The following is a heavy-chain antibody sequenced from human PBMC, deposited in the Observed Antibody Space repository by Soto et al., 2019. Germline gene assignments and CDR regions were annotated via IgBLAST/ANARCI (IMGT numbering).Heavy chain of an antibody. J-gene: IGHJ4*02. CDR3: ARGTYYYDSSGYYPFDY. D-gene: IGHD3-22*01. Sequence: ASVKVSCKASGYTFASYGISWVRQAPGQGLEWMGWISAYNGNTNYAQKLQGRVTMTTDTFTRTAYMEVRSLRSDDTAVYYCARGTYYYDSSGYYPFDYWGQGTLVTVSS. CDR2: ISAYNGNT. V-gene: IGHV1-18*01. CDR1: GYTFASYG.